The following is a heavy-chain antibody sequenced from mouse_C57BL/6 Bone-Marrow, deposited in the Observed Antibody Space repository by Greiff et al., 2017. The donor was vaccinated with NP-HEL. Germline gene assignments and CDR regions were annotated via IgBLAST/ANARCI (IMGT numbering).Heavy chain of an antibody. CDR1: GYTFTSYW. D-gene: IGHD1-1*01. Sequence: VQLQQPGAELVMPGASVKLSCKASGYTFTSYWMHWVKQRPGQGLEWIGEIDPSDSYTNYNQKFKGKSTLTVDKSSSTAYMQLSSLSSEDYAVYYCARSIYYYGSSRYFGVWGTGATVTVSS. CDR3: ARSIYYYGSSRYFGV. V-gene: IGHV1-69*01. CDR2: IDPSDSYT. J-gene: IGHJ1*03.